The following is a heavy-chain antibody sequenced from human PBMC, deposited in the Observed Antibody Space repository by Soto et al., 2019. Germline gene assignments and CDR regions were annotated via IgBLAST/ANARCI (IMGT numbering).Heavy chain of an antibody. CDR2: INDRGSI. V-gene: IGHV4-34*01. CDR3: ARESHDILTGPPWVWYFDL. CDR1: GGSFSGYY. Sequence: QVQLQQWAAGPLRPLETLSLTCGVSGGSFSGYYWAGIRRSPGKGLEWIGEINDRGSINYNPSLKSRVSISVDTSKNHYSLNLRSVTAADTAVYYCARESHDILTGPPWVWYFDLWGRGTLVTVSS. D-gene: IGHD3-9*01. J-gene: IGHJ2*01.